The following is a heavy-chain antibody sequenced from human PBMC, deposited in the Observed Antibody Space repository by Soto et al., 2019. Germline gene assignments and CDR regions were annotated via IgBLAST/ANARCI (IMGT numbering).Heavy chain of an antibody. CDR2: MSHSGGT. CDR3: ARVERGTATTVVDAFDI. CDR1: GGFVSSGSYY. V-gene: IGHV4-34*01. D-gene: IGHD1-1*01. J-gene: IGHJ3*02. Sequence: QVQLQQWGAGLLKPSETLSLTCAVYGGFVSSGSYYWSWIRQPPGKGLEWIGEMSHSGGTHFNPSLKSRATITGNTSKNQFPLKMSAVTAADTALYYCARVERGTATTVVDAFDIWGQGQWSPSLQ.